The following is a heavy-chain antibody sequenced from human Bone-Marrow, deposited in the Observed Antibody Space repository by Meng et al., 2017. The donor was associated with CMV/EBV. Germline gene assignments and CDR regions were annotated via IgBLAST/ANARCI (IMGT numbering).Heavy chain of an antibody. CDR1: GFTFSDYY. CDR2: ISSSGSTI. Sequence: GESLKISCAASGFTFSDYYMSWIRQAPGKGLEWVSYISSSGSTIYYADSVKGRFTISRDNAKNSLYLQMNSLRAEDTAVYYCAKEVHQHYYYYYGMDVWGQGTTVTVSS. J-gene: IGHJ6*02. V-gene: IGHV3-11*01. CDR3: AKEVHQHYYYYYGMDV.